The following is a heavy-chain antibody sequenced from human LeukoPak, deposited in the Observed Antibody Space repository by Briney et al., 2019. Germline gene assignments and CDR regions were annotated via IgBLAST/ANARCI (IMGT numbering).Heavy chain of an antibody. CDR2: ICSSSSYI. V-gene: IGHV3-21*01. D-gene: IGHD6-19*01. J-gene: IGHJ3*02. CDR1: GFTFSAYN. Sequence: GGSLRLSCAASGFTFSAYNVNWVRQAPGKGLGWVSSICSSSSYIYYADSVKGRFTISRDNAKNPLYLQMNSLRAEDTAAYYCTRALNPYSSGWSYDAFDIWGQGTMVTVSS. CDR3: TRALNPYSSGWSYDAFDI.